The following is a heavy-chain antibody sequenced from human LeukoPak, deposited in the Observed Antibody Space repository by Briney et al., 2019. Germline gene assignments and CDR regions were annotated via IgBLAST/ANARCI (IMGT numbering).Heavy chain of an antibody. V-gene: IGHV3-23*01. Sequence: TGGSPRLSCAASGFTFRRYDMTWVRQAPGKGLEWVSGINGGGSTTYYADSVKGRFTISRDSSNNTLNLQMNSLRAEDTAIYYCARRTADYYFDYWGQGTLVTVSS. CDR2: INGGGSTT. D-gene: IGHD1-14*01. CDR1: GFTFRRYD. J-gene: IGHJ4*02. CDR3: ARRTADYYFDY.